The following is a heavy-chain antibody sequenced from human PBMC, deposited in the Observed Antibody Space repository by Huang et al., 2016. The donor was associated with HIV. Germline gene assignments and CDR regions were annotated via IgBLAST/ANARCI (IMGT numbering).Heavy chain of an antibody. CDR3: ARGEGVEMATMYYFDY. V-gene: IGHV1-69*13. CDR1: GGTLSSYS. D-gene: IGHD5-12*01. J-gene: IGHJ4*02. CDR2: ILPMFGIA. Sequence: QVQLVQSGAEVKKPGSSVKVSCKASGGTLSSYSISWVRQAPGQGPEWMGGILPMFGIANYAQKFQGRVTSTADESMSTAYMELSSLRSEDTAVYYCARGEGVEMATMYYFDYWGQGTLVTVSS.